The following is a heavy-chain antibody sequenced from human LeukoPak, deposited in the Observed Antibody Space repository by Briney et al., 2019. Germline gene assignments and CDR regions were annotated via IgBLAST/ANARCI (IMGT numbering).Heavy chain of an antibody. Sequence: PSETLSLTCTVSGGSISSYYWSWIRQPPGKGLEWIGYIYYSGSTNYNPSLKSRVTISVDTSKNQFSLKLSSVTAAGTAVYYCARHAGSSGYYWDAFDIWGQGTMVTVSS. V-gene: IGHV4-59*08. D-gene: IGHD3-22*01. CDR3: ARHAGSSGYYWDAFDI. J-gene: IGHJ3*02. CDR2: IYYSGST. CDR1: GGSISSYY.